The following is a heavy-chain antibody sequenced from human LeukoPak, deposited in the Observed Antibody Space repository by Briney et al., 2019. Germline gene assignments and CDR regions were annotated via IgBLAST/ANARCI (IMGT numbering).Heavy chain of an antibody. J-gene: IGHJ4*02. CDR2: ISGTGGSK. CDR1: GFTFSSYA. V-gene: IGHV3-23*01. Sequence: GGSLRLSCAASGFTFSSYAMSWVRQAPGKGLEWVSAISGTGGSKYYADSVKGRFTISRDNSKNTLYLQMNSLRAEDTAVYYCAKLLDSDGQPGEFDYWGQGTLVTFSS. CDR3: AKLLDSDGQPGEFDY. D-gene: IGHD5-18*01.